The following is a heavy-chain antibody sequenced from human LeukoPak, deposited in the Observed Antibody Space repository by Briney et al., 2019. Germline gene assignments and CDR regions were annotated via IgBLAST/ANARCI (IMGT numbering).Heavy chain of an antibody. J-gene: IGHJ4*02. V-gene: IGHV4-4*02. CDR1: RCSVSNTNW. D-gene: IGHD2-8*01. CDR2: NHLDRKT. Sequence: PSETLSLTCGVSRCSVSNTNWWTWIPQPPGKGLGSISKNHLDRKTNYDPSLKCRLTMSVALSENHVSLKLTSVAAADTAVYYCARECGVYRHLYCSGQGTLVTVSS. CDR3: ARECGVYRHLYC.